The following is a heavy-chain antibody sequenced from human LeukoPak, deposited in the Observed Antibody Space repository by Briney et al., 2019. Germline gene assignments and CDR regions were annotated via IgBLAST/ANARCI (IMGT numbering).Heavy chain of an antibody. D-gene: IGHD3-9*01. V-gene: IGHV3-21*01. J-gene: IGHJ4*02. CDR2: ISSSSSYI. CDR1: GFTFSTYS. CDR3: TKERRRDDILTGSFSD. Sequence: GGSLRLSCAASGFTFSTYSMNWVRQAPGKGLEWVSSISSSSSYIYYADSVKGRFTISRDNSKNTLYLQMNSLRAEDTAVYYCTKERRRDDILTGSFSDWGQGILVTVSS.